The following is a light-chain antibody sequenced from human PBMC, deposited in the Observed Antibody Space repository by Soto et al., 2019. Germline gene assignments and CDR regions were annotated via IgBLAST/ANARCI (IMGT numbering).Light chain of an antibody. CDR1: QSVSSNY. J-gene: IGKJ1*01. CDR2: DAS. Sequence: ENVLTQSPGTLSLSPGERATLSCRASQSVSSNYLAWYQQKPGQAPRLLIYDASSRATGIPDRFSSSGSGTDFSLTICRLEPEDVAVYYYQQYGSSPRTFGQGTKVEIK. V-gene: IGKV3-20*01. CDR3: QQYGSSPRT.